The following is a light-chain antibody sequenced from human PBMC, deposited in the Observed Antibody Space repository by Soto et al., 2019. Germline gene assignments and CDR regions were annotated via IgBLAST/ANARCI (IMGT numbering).Light chain of an antibody. J-gene: IGKJ1*01. CDR2: GAS. CDR1: QSVSSSY. V-gene: IGKV3-20*01. CDR3: QQLNSYPQT. Sequence: EIVLTQSPGTLSFSPGERATLSCRASQSVSSSYLAWYQQKPGQAPRLLIYGASSRATGIPDRFSGSGSGTDFTLTISRLQPEDFATYYCQQLNSYPQTFGQGTKVDIK.